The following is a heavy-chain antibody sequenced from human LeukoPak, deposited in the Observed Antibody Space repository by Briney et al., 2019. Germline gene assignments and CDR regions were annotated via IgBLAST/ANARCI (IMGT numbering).Heavy chain of an antibody. CDR3: ARDRTDYGDYPGWYFDL. J-gene: IGHJ2*01. CDR1: GRSISSGSYY. V-gene: IGHV4-61*02. CDR2: IYTSGST. Sequence: PSQTLSLTCTVSGRSISSGSYYWSWLRQPAGKGLEWIGRIYTSGSTNYNPSLKSRVTISVDTSKNQFSLKLSSVTAADTAVYYCARDRTDYGDYPGWYFDLWGRGTLVTVSS. D-gene: IGHD4-17*01.